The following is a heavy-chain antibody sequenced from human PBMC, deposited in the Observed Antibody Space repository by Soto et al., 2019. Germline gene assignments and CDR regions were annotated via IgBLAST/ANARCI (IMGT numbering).Heavy chain of an antibody. D-gene: IGHD1-26*01. CDR3: ARGGVGANQLDY. V-gene: IGHV3-30-3*01. CDR1: GFTFSSYA. Sequence: QVQLVESGGGVVQPGRSLRLSCAASGFTFSSYAMHWVRQAPGKGLEWVAVISYDGSNKYYADSVKGRFTISRDNSKNTKYQQINSMRAEDTAVYAWARGGVGANQLDYWGQGTLVTVSS. J-gene: IGHJ4*02. CDR2: ISYDGSNK.